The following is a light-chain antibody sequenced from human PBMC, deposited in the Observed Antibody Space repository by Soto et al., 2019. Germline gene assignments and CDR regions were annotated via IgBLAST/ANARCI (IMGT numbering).Light chain of an antibody. Sequence: EVVLTQSPGTLSLSPGGRATLSCRASERVASNYLAWYQQKPGQAPRLLIYGASSRATGIPDRFSGSGSGTDFTLTISRLEPEDFAVFYCQQYGGSPWTFGQGTKVEIK. CDR2: GAS. V-gene: IGKV3-20*01. CDR1: ERVASNY. CDR3: QQYGGSPWT. J-gene: IGKJ1*01.